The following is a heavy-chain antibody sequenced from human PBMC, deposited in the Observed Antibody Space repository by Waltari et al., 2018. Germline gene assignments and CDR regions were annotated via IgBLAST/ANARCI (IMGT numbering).Heavy chain of an antibody. CDR3: ARGGNTFDY. CDR2: IYYSGST. D-gene: IGHD2-15*01. Sequence: QVQLQESGPGLVKPSETLSLPCTVSGGSISSHYWSWIRQPPGKGLEWIGYIYYSGSTNYNPSLKSRVTISVDTSKNQFSLKLSSVTAADTAVYYCARGGNTFDYWGQGTLVTVSS. CDR1: GGSISSHY. V-gene: IGHV4-59*11. J-gene: IGHJ4*02.